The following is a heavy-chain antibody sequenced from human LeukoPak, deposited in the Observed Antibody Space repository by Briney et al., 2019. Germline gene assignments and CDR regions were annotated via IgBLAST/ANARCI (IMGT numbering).Heavy chain of an antibody. D-gene: IGHD4-17*01. Sequence: GGSLRLSCAASGFTFSDYYMSWIRQAPGKGLEWVSYISSSGSTIYYADSVKGRFTISRDNAKNSLYLQMNSLRTEDTAVYSCAKDLYSVTTFTLDYWGQGTLVAVSA. V-gene: IGHV3-11*01. CDR1: GFTFSDYY. CDR3: AKDLYSVTTFTLDY. J-gene: IGHJ4*02. CDR2: ISSSGSTI.